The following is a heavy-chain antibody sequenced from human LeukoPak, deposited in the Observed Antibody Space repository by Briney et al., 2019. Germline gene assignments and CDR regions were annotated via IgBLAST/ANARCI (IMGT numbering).Heavy chain of an antibody. J-gene: IGHJ4*02. CDR2: ISYDGGNN. D-gene: IGHD4-17*01. CDR3: ARDRYGDYNFDY. Sequence: GWSLRLSCAASGFTFSNYAMHWVRQAPGKGLEWVAIISYDGGNNYFADSVKGRFTISRDNSKNTLYLQMNSLRAEDTAVYYCARDRYGDYNFDYWGQGTLVTVSS. CDR1: GFTFSNYA. V-gene: IGHV3-30-3*01.